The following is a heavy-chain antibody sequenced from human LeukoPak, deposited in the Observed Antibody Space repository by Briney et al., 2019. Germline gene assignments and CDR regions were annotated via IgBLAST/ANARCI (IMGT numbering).Heavy chain of an antibody. CDR3: ASNYYDSSGYYSLDY. CDR1: GGTFSSYA. CDR2: IIPIFGTA. D-gene: IGHD3-22*01. Sequence: GASVKVTFTASGGTFSSYAISWVRQAPGQGLEWMGGIIPIFGTANYAQKFQGRVTITADESTSTAYMELSSLRSEDTAVYYCASNYYDSSGYYSLDYWGQGTLVTVSS. V-gene: IGHV1-69*13. J-gene: IGHJ4*02.